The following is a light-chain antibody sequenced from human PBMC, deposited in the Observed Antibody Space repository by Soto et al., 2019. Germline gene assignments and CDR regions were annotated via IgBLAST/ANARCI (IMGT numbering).Light chain of an antibody. CDR3: QQYNNNPWT. Sequence: DIPMTQSPSTLSASVGDRVTITCRASQSISSWLAWYQQKPGKAPKLLIYKASTLESGVPSRFSGSGSGTEFTLTISSLQPDDFATYHCQQYNNNPWTFGQGTKVDIK. CDR2: KAS. J-gene: IGKJ1*01. V-gene: IGKV1-5*03. CDR1: QSISSW.